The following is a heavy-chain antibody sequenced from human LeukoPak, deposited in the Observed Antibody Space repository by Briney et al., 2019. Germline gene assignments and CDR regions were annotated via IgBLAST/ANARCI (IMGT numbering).Heavy chain of an antibody. CDR3: ARHKGYSRLQPQQEI. CDR2: IYYSVST. J-gene: IGHJ4*02. V-gene: IGHV4-39*01. D-gene: IGHD5-12*01. Sequence: SETLSLTCTVSGGSISSSSYYWGWIRQPPGKGLEWIGSIYYSVSTYYNPSLKSRVTISVDTSKNQFSLKLSSVTAADTAVYYCARHKGYSRLQPQQEIWGQGTLVTVSS. CDR1: GGSISSSSYY.